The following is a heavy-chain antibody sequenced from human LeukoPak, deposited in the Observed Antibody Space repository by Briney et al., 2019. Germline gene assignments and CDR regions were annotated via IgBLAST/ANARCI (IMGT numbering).Heavy chain of an antibody. CDR2: INTNTGNP. CDR1: GYTFTSYA. D-gene: IGHD3-22*01. J-gene: IGHJ3*02. Sequence: GASVKVSCKASGYTFTSYAMNWVRQAPGQGLEWMGWINTNTGNPTYAQGFTGRFVFSLDTSVSTAYLQISSLKAEDTAVYYCARDLTAARTLGPYYYDSSGDDAFDIWGQGTMVTVSS. CDR3: ARDLTAARTLGPYYYDSSGDDAFDI. V-gene: IGHV7-4-1*02.